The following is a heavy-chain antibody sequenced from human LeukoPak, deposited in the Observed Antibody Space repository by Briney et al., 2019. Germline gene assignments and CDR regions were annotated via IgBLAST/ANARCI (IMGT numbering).Heavy chain of an antibody. V-gene: IGHV1-69*13. J-gene: IGHJ6*03. CDR2: IIPIFGTT. D-gene: IGHD3-10*02. Sequence: SVKVSCKASGGTFSSYAISWVRQAPGQGLEWMGGIIPIFGTTNYAQKFQGRVTITADESTSTAYMELSSLRSEDTAVYYCARGLVPRYYYYMDVWGKGTPVTVSS. CDR3: ARGLVPRYYYYMDV. CDR1: GGTFSSYA.